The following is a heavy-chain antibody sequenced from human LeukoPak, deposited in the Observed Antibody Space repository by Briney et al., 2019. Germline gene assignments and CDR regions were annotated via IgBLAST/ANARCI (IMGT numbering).Heavy chain of an antibody. CDR3: ARDKGPHTY. Sequence: GGSLKLSCAASGFTFSDYEMNWVRQVPGRGLEWVSYIGSSGSAIYYADSVKGRFTISRDNAKNSLYLQMNSLRAEDTAVYYCARDKGPHTYWGQGTLVTVSS. CDR1: GFTFSDYE. J-gene: IGHJ4*02. V-gene: IGHV3-48*03. CDR2: IGSSGSAI.